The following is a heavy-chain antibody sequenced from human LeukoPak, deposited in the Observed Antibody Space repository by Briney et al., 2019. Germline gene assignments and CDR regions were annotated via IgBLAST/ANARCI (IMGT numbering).Heavy chain of an antibody. CDR3: ARLPVAGNYPSKGRSCYMDV. V-gene: IGHV4-59*12. Sequence: SETLSLTCTVSGGSISSYYWSWIRQPPGKGLEWIGYIYYSGSTNYNPSLKSRVTISVDTSKNQFSLKLSSVTAADTAVYYCARLPVAGNYPSKGRSCYMDVWGKGTTVTVSS. D-gene: IGHD6-19*01. CDR2: IYYSGST. CDR1: GGSISSYY. J-gene: IGHJ6*03.